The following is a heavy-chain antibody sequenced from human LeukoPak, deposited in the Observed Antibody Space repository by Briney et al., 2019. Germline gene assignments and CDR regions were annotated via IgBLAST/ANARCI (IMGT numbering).Heavy chain of an antibody. CDR2: IWYDGSNK. J-gene: IGHJ4*02. Sequence: GGSLRLSCAASGFTFSSYGMHWVRQAPGKGLEWVAVIWYDGSNKYYADSVKGRFTISRDNSKNTLHLQMNSLRAEDTAVYYCARSSGSYYAGFDYWGQGTLVTVSS. CDR3: ARSSGSYYAGFDY. CDR1: GFTFSSYG. D-gene: IGHD1-26*01. V-gene: IGHV3-33*01.